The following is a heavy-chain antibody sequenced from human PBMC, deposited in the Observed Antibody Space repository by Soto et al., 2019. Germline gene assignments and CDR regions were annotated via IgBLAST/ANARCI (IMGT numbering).Heavy chain of an antibody. Sequence: EVQLVESGGDLVQPGGSLRLSCTASGFMFNNYWMTWVRQAPGKGLEWVANIKQDGTEKYYVDSVKGRFTVSRDNVKNAVFLQMTSLIVEDTALYYCPRGLYCGNSPCIDCIDFWGQGTWVTVSS. D-gene: IGHD2-21*01. CDR3: PRGLYCGNSPCIDCIDF. CDR1: GFMFNNYW. J-gene: IGHJ1*01. CDR2: IKQDGTEK. V-gene: IGHV3-7*01.